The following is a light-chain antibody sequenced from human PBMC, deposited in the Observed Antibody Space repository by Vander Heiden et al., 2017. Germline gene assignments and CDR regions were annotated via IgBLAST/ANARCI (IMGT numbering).Light chain of an antibody. CDR1: QTFSDY. J-gene: IGKJ1*01. CDR3: QQDNNYPWT. Sequence: DIQMTQSPSTLSASVGDRVTITCRASQTFSDYLAWYQQKPGNTPKLLIYKASSLETGVPSRFSGSGYGTEFTLTISSLQPDDFATYYCQQDNNYPWTFGQGTKVEIK. CDR2: KAS. V-gene: IGKV1-5*03.